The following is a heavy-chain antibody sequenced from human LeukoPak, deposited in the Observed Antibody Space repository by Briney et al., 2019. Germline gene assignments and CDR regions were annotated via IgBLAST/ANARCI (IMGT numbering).Heavy chain of an antibody. CDR3: AREVGGIQLWLQGGDFDY. CDR2: IYYSGST. D-gene: IGHD5-18*01. J-gene: IGHJ4*02. Sequence: KASETLSLTCTVSGGSISSSSYYWGWIRQPPGKGLEWIGSIYYSGSTYYNPSLKSRVTISVDTSKNQFSLKLSSVTAADTAVYYCAREVGGIQLWLQGGDFDYWGQGTLVTVSS. CDR1: GGSISSSSYY. V-gene: IGHV4-39*07.